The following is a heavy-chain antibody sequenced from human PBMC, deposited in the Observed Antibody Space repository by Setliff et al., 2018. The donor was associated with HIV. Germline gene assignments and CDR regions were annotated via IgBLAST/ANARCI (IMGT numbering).Heavy chain of an antibody. D-gene: IGHD3-10*01. Sequence: PSETLSLTCAVSGGSISSRNWWSWVRQPPGKGLEWIGEIYHSGSTNYNPSLKSRVTISVDTSKNLFSLKVNSVTAADTAVYYCARHDITLVRGLVWGQGTTVTVSS. V-gene: IGHV4-4*02. CDR1: GGSISSRNW. J-gene: IGHJ6*02. CDR3: ARHDITLVRGLV. CDR2: IYHSGST.